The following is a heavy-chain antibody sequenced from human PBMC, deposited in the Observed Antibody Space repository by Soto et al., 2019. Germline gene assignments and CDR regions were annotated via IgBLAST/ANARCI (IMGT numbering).Heavy chain of an antibody. J-gene: IGHJ3*02. V-gene: IGHV2-5*02. CDR3: AHRLYASSDDAFDI. Sequence: QITLKESGPTLVKPTQPLTLTCTFSGFSLTTSGVGVGWIRQPPGKALEWLALIYWDDEKRYSPSLQSRLTITKETSKNQVDLTVTNMNPADTGTYNCAHRLYASSDDAFDIWGVGTMVYVSS. CDR2: IYWDDEK. D-gene: IGHD6-6*01. CDR1: GFSLTTSGVG.